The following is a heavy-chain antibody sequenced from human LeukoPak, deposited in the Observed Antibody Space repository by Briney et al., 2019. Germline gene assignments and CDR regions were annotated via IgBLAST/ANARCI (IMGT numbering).Heavy chain of an antibody. V-gene: IGHV1-46*01. CDR1: GYTFTSYY. J-gene: IGHJ4*02. CDR3: ARRYDGYSIFDY. CDR2: INPSGGST. Sequence: ASVKVSCTASGYTFTSYYLHWVRQAPGQGLEWMGIINPSGGSTSYAQKFRGRVTMTRDTSTSTVYMELSSLRSEDTAVYYCARRYDGYSIFDYWGQGTLVTVSS. D-gene: IGHD5-24*01.